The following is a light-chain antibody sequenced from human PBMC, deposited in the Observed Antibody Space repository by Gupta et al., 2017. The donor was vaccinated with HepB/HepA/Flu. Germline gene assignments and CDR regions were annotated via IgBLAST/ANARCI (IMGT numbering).Light chain of an antibody. Sequence: SVLTQPPSVSGAPGQRVSIPCTGSSSNIGAGYNVHWYQQVPGTAPKLLIYGNTNRPSGVPDRFSGSKSGTSASLAITGLQAEDEADYYCQSYDSSLSGWVFGGGTKLTVL. CDR3: QSYDSSLSGWV. V-gene: IGLV1-40*01. CDR1: SSNIGAGYN. CDR2: GNT. J-gene: IGLJ3*02.